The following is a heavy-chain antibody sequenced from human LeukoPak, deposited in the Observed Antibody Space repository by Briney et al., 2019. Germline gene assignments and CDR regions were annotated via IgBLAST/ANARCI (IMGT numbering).Heavy chain of an antibody. CDR2: IYTSGST. Sequence: SETLSLTCTVSGGSISSYYWSWIRQPAGKGLEWIGRIYTSGSTNYNPSLKSRVTMSVDTSKNQFSLKLSSVTAADTAVYYCARNGYDSSGSVIDYWGQGTLVTVSS. CDR3: ARNGYDSSGSVIDY. CDR1: GGSISSYY. V-gene: IGHV4-4*07. J-gene: IGHJ4*02. D-gene: IGHD3-22*01.